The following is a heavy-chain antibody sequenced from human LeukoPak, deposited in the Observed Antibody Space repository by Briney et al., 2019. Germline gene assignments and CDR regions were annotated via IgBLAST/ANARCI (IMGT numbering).Heavy chain of an antibody. V-gene: IGHV1-3*03. J-gene: IGHJ4*02. Sequence: ASVKVSCKASGYTFTSYAMHWVRQAPGQGLEWMGWINAGNGNTKYSQEFQGRVTITRDTSASTAYMELSSLRSEDMAVYYCAREGYSYGSKEKYFDYWGQGTLVTVSS. D-gene: IGHD5-18*01. CDR1: GYTFTSYA. CDR2: INAGNGNT. CDR3: AREGYSYGSKEKYFDY.